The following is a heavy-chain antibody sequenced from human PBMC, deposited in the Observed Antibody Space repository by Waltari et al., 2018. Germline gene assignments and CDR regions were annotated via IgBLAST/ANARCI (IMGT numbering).Heavy chain of an antibody. Sequence: EVQLVESGGGLVQPGRSLRLSCAVSGFNFDDYAMHWVRQAPGKGLDVVSGISWNSDNIGYADSVKGRFTISRDNAKNSLYLQMNSLRPEDTALYYCAKGHSGSYGLKDWGQGTLVTVSS. V-gene: IGHV3-9*01. J-gene: IGHJ4*02. CDR3: AKGHSGSYGLKD. CDR2: ISWNSDNI. D-gene: IGHD1-26*01. CDR1: GFNFDDYA.